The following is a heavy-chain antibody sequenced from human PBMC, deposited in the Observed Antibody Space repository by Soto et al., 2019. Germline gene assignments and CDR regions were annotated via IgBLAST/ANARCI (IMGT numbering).Heavy chain of an antibody. D-gene: IGHD4-17*01. Sequence: GGSLRLSCAASGFTFSSYSMNWVRQAPGKGLEWVSSISSSSSYIYYADSVKGRFTISRDNAKNSLYLQMNSLRAEDTAVYYCARCLYDDSRGYYYYGMDVWGQGTTVTVSS. CDR2: ISSSSSYI. CDR3: ARCLYDDSRGYYYYGMDV. CDR1: GFTFSSYS. J-gene: IGHJ6*02. V-gene: IGHV3-21*01.